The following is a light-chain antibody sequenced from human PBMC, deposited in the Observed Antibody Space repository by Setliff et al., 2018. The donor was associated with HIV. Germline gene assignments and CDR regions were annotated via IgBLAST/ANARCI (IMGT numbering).Light chain of an antibody. CDR1: SSDVGGYIY. CDR3: SSYTSSSTGPDV. J-gene: IGLJ1*01. CDR2: DAS. V-gene: IGLV2-14*01. Sequence: QSALPQPASVSGSPGQSITISCTGTSSDVGGYIYVSWYQQHPGKAPKLMIYDASKRPSGFSNRFSGSKSGNTASLTISGLQAEDEADYYSSSYTSSSTGPDVFGTGTKVTVL.